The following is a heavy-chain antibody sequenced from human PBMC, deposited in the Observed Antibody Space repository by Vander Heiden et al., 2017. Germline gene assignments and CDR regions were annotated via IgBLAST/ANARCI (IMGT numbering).Heavy chain of an antibody. V-gene: IGHV3-9*01. Sequence: EVQLVESGGGLVQPGRSLRLSCAASGFTFDDYAMHWVRQAPGKGLEWVSGISWNSGSIGYADSGKGRFTISRDNAKNSLYLQMNSLRAEDTALYYCAKDIAAAIPFGAFDIWGQGTMVTVSS. CDR2: ISWNSGSI. D-gene: IGHD2-2*02. CDR1: GFTFDDYA. J-gene: IGHJ3*02. CDR3: AKDIAAAIPFGAFDI.